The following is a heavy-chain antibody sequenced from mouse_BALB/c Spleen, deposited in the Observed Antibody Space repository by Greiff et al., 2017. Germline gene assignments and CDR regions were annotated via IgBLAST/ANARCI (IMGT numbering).Heavy chain of an antibody. CDR3: AREELFYFDV. CDR2: INPYNGDT. Sequence: VQLKQSGPELVKPGASVKISCKASGYSFTGYFMNWVMQSHGKSLEWIGRINPYNGDTFYNQKFKGKATLTVDKSSSTAHMELRSLASEDSAVYYCAREELFYFDVWGAGTTVTVSS. J-gene: IGHJ1*01. V-gene: IGHV1-20*02. CDR1: GYSFTGYF. D-gene: IGHD1-3*01.